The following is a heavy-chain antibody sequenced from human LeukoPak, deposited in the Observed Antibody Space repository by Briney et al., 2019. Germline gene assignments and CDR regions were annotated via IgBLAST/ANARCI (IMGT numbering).Heavy chain of an antibody. CDR3: ARMSPRLRRLTVTTSKGFDY. J-gene: IGHJ4*02. Sequence: SETLSLTCAVYGGSFSVYHWSWIRQPPGKGLEWIGEINHSGSTNYIPSLKSRVTISIDTSKNQFSLMLSSVTAADTAVYYCARMSPRLRRLTVTTSKGFDYWGQGTLVTVSS. D-gene: IGHD4-17*01. CDR2: INHSGST. CDR1: GGSFSVYH. V-gene: IGHV4-34*01.